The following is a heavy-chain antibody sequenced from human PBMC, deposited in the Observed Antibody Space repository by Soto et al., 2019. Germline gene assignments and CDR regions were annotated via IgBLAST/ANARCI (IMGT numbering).Heavy chain of an antibody. D-gene: IGHD4-17*01. CDR3: ARKPHTVTTDPTFDY. CDR1: GYTFTSYA. Sequence: ASVKVSCKASGYTFTSYAMHWVRQAPGQRLEWMGWINAGNGNTKYPQKFQGRVTITRDTSASTAYMELSSLRSEDTAVYYCARKPHTVTTDPTFDYWGQGTLVTVSS. J-gene: IGHJ4*02. V-gene: IGHV1-3*01. CDR2: INAGNGNT.